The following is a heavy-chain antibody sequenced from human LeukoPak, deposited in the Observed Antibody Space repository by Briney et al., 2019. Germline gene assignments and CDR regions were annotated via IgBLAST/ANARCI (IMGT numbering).Heavy chain of an antibody. V-gene: IGHV3-23*01. CDR3: ARDDLGSIDY. J-gene: IGHJ4*02. CDR1: GFTFSSYA. CDR2: ISGSGGST. Sequence: PGGSLRLSCAASGFTFSSYAMSWVRQAPGKGLEWVSAISGSGGSTYYADSVRGRFTISRDNSKNTLFLQMNSLRAEDTAIYFCARDDLGSIDYWGQGTLVTVSS. D-gene: IGHD3-10*01.